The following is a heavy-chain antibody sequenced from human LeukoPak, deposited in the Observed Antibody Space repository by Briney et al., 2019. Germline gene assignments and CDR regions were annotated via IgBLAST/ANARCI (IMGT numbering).Heavy chain of an antibody. CDR2: IYYSGST. D-gene: IGHD3-10*01. Sequence: SETLSLTCTVSGGSISSYYWSWIRQPPGKGLEWIGYIYYSGSTNYNPSLASRVTISVDTSKNQFSLRLTSVTAADTAVYFCARHGIWFGDTNRWFDPWGQGTLVTVSS. CDR3: ARHGIWFGDTNRWFDP. V-gene: IGHV4-59*08. J-gene: IGHJ5*02. CDR1: GGSISSYY.